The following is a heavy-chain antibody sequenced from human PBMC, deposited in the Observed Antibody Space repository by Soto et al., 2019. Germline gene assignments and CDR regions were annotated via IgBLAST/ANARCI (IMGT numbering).Heavy chain of an antibody. Sequence: SETLSLTCTVSGGSVSSGSYYWSWIRQPPGKGLEWIGYIYYSGSTNYNPSLKSRVTISVDTSKNQFSLKLSSVTAADTAVYYCARGRDCSGGSCYSVWFDPWGQGTLVTVSS. D-gene: IGHD2-15*01. V-gene: IGHV4-61*01. CDR2: IYYSGST. J-gene: IGHJ5*02. CDR1: GGSVSSGSYY. CDR3: ARGRDCSGGSCYSVWFDP.